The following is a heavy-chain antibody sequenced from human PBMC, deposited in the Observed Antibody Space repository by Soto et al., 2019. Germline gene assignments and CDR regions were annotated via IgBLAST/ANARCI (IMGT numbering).Heavy chain of an antibody. CDR2: IGNDGAAR. J-gene: IGHJ4*02. CDR1: GFNFGDYG. Sequence: ESGGDVVQPGRSLRLSCVGSGFNFGDYGMHWVRHTPGKGLEWVAVIGNDGAARFYGDSVKGRFTISRDNSRSTFYLQMNSLRPEDTAMYYCAKETIAVAGPNFFDFWGQGTQVTVSS. D-gene: IGHD6-19*01. CDR3: AKETIAVAGPNFFDF. V-gene: IGHV3-30*18.